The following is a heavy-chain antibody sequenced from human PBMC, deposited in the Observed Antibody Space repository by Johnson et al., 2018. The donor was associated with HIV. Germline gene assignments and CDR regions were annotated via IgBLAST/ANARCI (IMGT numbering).Heavy chain of an antibody. CDR3: ARDPDQFREYHGDAFDI. Sequence: QVQLVESGGGVVQPGRSLRLSCAASGFTFSSYAMHWVRQAPGKGLEWVAVISYDGSNKYYADSVKGRFTISRDSSKDTLYVQMNSRRGEDTAVYYCARDPDQFREYHGDAFDIWGQGTVVTVSS. CDR1: GFTFSSYA. CDR2: ISYDGSNK. D-gene: IGHD3-10*01. J-gene: IGHJ3*02. V-gene: IGHV3-30*04.